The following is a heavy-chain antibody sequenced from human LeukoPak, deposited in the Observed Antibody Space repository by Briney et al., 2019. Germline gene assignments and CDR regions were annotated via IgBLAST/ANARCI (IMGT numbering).Heavy chain of an antibody. CDR3: ARDADYYDSSGCDY. CDR2: IYSSGST. V-gene: IGHV4-4*07. D-gene: IGHD3-22*01. J-gene: IGHJ4*02. Sequence: SETLSLSCTVGGGYISTYWSWMRQLAGKGLEWIGRIYSSGSTNYNPSLKSRVTMSVDTSKNQFSLKLSSGTAADPAVYYCARDADYYDSSGCDYRGQGTLVTVSS. CDR1: GGYISTY.